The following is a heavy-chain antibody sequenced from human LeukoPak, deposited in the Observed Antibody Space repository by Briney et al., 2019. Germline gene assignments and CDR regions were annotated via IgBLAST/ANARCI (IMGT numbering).Heavy chain of an antibody. CDR2: IYSGGST. V-gene: IGHV3-53*01. J-gene: IGHJ4*02. CDR1: GFTFSSYS. CDR3: ARATLDN. Sequence: GGSLRLSCAASGFTFSSYSMNWVRQAPGKGLEWVSVIYSGGSTKYADSVKARFTISRDSSKNTVYLQMNSLRVDDTAVYYCARATLDNWGQGTLVTVSS.